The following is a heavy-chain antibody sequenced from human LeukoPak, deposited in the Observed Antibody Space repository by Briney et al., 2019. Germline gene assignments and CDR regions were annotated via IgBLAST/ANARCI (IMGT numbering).Heavy chain of an antibody. CDR3: ASSKWQLPFDY. CDR1: GGSISNYY. Sequence: KASKTLSLTCTVSGGSISNYYWSWIRQPPGKGLEWIGYIYYSGSANCNPSLKSRVTISVDTSKNQFSLRLSSVTAADTAVYYCASSKWQLPFDYWGQGALVTVSS. CDR2: IYYSGSA. J-gene: IGHJ4*02. D-gene: IGHD1-26*01. V-gene: IGHV4-59*01.